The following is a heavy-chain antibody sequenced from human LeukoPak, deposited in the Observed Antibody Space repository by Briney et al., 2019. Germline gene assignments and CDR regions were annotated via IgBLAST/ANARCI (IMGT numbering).Heavy chain of an antibody. V-gene: IGHV1-2*02. J-gene: IGHJ4*02. CDR1: GYSFTAFY. CDR2: IHPRSGDT. CDR3: ARDGEYGTGSYYRGSFDY. D-gene: IGHD3-10*01. Sequence: ASVQVSCKASGYSFTAFYIHWVRQAPGQGLEWMGWIHPRSGDTRYAQKFQGRVTMARDTSISTVYMDLSSLGSDDTAVYYCARDGEYGTGSYYRGSFDYWGQGILVTVSS.